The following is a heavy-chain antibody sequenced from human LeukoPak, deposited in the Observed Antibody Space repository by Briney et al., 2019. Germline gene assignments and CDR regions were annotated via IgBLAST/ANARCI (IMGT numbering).Heavy chain of an antibody. CDR2: ITGSGGDT. CDR3: AV. V-gene: IGHV3-23*01. CDR1: GFTFSKHA. Sequence: PGVSLRLSCAASGFTFSKHAMSWVRQAPGKGLEWVSLITGSGGDTNYAGSAKGRFTISRDNAKNTLYLQMDGLGADDGAVYYMAVWGKGTTVTVSS. J-gene: IGHJ6*04.